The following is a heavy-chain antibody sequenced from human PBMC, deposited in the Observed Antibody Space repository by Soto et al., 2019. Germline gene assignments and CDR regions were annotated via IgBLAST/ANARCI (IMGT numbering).Heavy chain of an antibody. Sequence: PSETLSLTCTVSGGSISSSSYYWGWVRQPPGQGLEWIGFIHYSGSTNYNPSLKSRVTMSVDTSKNQFSLKLTSVNAADTAVYYCTRGGDAYKNGHWGQGTLVTVSS. J-gene: IGHJ4*02. CDR2: IHYSGST. D-gene: IGHD2-21*01. CDR3: TRGGDAYKNGH. CDR1: GGSISSSSYY. V-gene: IGHV4-61*05.